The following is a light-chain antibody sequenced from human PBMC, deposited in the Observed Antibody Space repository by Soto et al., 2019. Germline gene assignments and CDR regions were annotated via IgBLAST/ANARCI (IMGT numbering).Light chain of an antibody. V-gene: IGKV3-11*01. Sequence: EIVLTQSPATLSLSPGERATLSCRASQSVGSSLAWYQQKPGQAPRLLIYDASNRATGIPARFSGSGSGTDFTLTISSLETEDFAVYYCQQRSNWLPLTFGGGTKVEIK. CDR3: QQRSNWLPLT. CDR2: DAS. CDR1: QSVGSS. J-gene: IGKJ4*01.